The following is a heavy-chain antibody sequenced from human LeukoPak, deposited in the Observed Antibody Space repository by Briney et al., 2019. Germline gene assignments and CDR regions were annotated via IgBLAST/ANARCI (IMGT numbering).Heavy chain of an antibody. CDR1: GFTFSSYG. Sequence: PGRSLRLSCAASGFTFSSYGMHWVRQAPGKGLEWVAVTWYDGSNKYYADSVKGRFTISRDNSKNTLYLQMNSLRAEDTAVYYCARDQGYYDSSGYYYAGDYYYGMDVWGQGTTVTVSS. CDR3: ARDQGYYDSSGYYYAGDYYYGMDV. CDR2: TWYDGSNK. D-gene: IGHD3-22*01. V-gene: IGHV3-33*01. J-gene: IGHJ6*02.